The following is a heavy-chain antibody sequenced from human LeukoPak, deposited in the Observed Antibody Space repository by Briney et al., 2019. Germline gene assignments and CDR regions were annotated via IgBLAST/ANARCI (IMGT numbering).Heavy chain of an antibody. V-gene: IGHV1-2*02. CDR1: GYTFTDYY. J-gene: IGHJ3*02. Sequence: ASVTVSCKASGYTFTDYYLLWVRQAPGQGPEWMGWISPNSGGTNYAQNFKGRVTMTRDTSISTAYLELNSLTSDDTAVYYCARGDHYYDSSGYPHDAFDIWGQGTMVTVSS. CDR2: ISPNSGGT. D-gene: IGHD3-22*01. CDR3: ARGDHYYDSSGYPHDAFDI.